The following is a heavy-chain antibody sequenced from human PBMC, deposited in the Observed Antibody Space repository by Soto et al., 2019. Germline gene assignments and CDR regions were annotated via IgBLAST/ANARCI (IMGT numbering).Heavy chain of an antibody. Sequence: PGGSLRLSCAASGFTFSSYAMSWVRQAPGKGLEWVSAISGSGGSTYYADSVKGRFTISRDNSKNTLYLQMNSLRAEDTAVYYCARMTTLTYYYYYGMDVWGQGTTVTVSS. CDR3: ARMTTLTYYYYYGMDV. D-gene: IGHD4-17*01. J-gene: IGHJ6*02. CDR2: ISGSGGST. V-gene: IGHV3-23*01. CDR1: GFTFSSYA.